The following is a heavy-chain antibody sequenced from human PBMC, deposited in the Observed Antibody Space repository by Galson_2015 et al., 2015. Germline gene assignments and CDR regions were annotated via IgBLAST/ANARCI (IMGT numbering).Heavy chain of an antibody. Sequence: SLRLSCAASGFPFSGYWMHWVRHVPGKGLEWVSRISGNGAITNYADNVKGRFTVSRDNGKNTVHLQLNSLRLEDTALYYCARVGGSTFLWGQGTMVTVS. D-gene: IGHD6-6*01. V-gene: IGHV3-74*01. CDR1: GFPFSGYW. CDR3: ARVGGSTFL. J-gene: IGHJ3*01. CDR2: ISGNGAIT.